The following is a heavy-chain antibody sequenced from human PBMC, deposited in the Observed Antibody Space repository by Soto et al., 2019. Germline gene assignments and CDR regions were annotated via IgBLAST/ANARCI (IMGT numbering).Heavy chain of an antibody. CDR2: ISGSSSTI. D-gene: IGHD2-15*01. V-gene: IGHV3-48*02. CDR1: GFTFSSYS. Sequence: PGASLRLSCAATGFTFSSYSMNWVRQAPGKGLEWVSYISGSSSTIYYADSVKCRFTISRDNAKASLYLQMSSLRDEDTAGYYCAGRIGKADYWGQGTLVTVSS. CDR3: AGRIGKADY. J-gene: IGHJ4*02.